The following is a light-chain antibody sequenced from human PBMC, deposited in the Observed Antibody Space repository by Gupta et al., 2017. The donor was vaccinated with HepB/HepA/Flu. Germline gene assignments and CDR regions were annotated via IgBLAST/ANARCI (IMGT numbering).Light chain of an antibody. CDR3: QKDNRAPRT. J-gene: IGKJ1*01. CDR1: QGISNY. V-gene: IGKV1-27*01. Sequence: GDRVTITCRASQGISNYLAWYQQKPGKVPKLLIYAASTLQSGVPSRFSGSGSGTDFTLTISSLQPEDVATYYCQKDNRAPRTFGQGTKLEIK. CDR2: AAS.